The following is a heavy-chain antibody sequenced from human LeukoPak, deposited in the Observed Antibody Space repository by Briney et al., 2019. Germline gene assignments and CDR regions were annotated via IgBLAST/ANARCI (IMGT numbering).Heavy chain of an antibody. D-gene: IGHD3-10*01. J-gene: IGHJ6*03. CDR1: GFTFSSYS. Sequence: GGSLRLSCAASGFTFSSYSMNWVRQAPGKGLEWVSSISSSSSYIYYADSVKGRFTISRDNAKNSLYLQMNSLRAEDTAVYYCARDPRPNYYGSGSYSYYYYYMDVWGKGTTVTVS. V-gene: IGHV3-21*01. CDR2: ISSSSSYI. CDR3: ARDPRPNYYGSGSYSYYYYYMDV.